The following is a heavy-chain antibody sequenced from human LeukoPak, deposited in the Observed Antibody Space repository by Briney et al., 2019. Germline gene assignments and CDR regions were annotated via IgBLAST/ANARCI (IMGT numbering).Heavy chain of an antibody. CDR1: QSIVSSRY. J-gene: IGHJ4*02. V-gene: IGHV3-21*01. D-gene: IGHD3-22*01. CDR3: ARDFYDTSGYHYDY. CDR2: ISGTSIYK. Sequence: GGSLRLTCAASQSIVSSRYMSWVRQAPGKGLEWVSSISGTSIYKYYADSMKGRFTISRDNAKNSLYLQINSLRAEDTALYYCARDFYDTSGYHYDYWGQGTLVTVSS.